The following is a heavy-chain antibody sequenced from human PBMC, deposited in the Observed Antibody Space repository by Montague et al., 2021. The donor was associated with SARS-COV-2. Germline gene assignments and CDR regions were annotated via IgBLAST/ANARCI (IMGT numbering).Heavy chain of an antibody. CDR3: ARGSSWYKWCEETITYSGLDV. CDR1: GGSLSGYY. J-gene: IGHJ6*02. V-gene: IGHV4-34*01. D-gene: IGHD1-20*01. CDR2: INHSGST. Sequence: SETLSLTYAVYGGSLSGYYWSWIRQPPGKGLEWIGEINHSGSTNYNPSLKSRVTISLDTSKNQFSLKLSSVTAADTAVYYCARGSSWYKWCEETITYSGLDVWGQGTPVTVSS.